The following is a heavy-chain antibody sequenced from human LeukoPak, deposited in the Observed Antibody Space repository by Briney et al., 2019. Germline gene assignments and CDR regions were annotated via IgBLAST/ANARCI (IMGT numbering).Heavy chain of an antibody. Sequence: GASVKVSCKASGYTFTSYGISWVRQAPGQGLEWMGWISAYNGNTNYAQKLQGRVTMTTDTSTSTAYMELSSLRSDDTAVYYCAREGRQGTGGWYYFDYWGQGTLVTVSS. D-gene: IGHD2-8*02. CDR3: AREGRQGTGGWYYFDY. CDR2: ISAYNGNT. CDR1: GYTFTSYG. J-gene: IGHJ4*02. V-gene: IGHV1-18*01.